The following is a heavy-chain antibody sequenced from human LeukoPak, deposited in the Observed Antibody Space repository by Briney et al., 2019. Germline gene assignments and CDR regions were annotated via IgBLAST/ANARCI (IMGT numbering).Heavy chain of an antibody. Sequence: SETLSLTCTVSGGSISSYYWSWIRQPAGKGLEWIGRIYTSGSTNYNPSLKSRVTMSVDTSKNQFSLKLSSVTAADTAVYYYARDPGGYDSSGYYYEENYFDYWGQGTPVTVSS. CDR2: IYTSGST. J-gene: IGHJ4*02. V-gene: IGHV4-4*07. D-gene: IGHD3-22*01. CDR3: ARDPGGYDSSGYYYEENYFDY. CDR1: GGSISSYY.